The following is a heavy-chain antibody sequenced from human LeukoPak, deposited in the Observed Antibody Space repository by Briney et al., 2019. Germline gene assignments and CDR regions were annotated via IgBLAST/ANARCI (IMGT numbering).Heavy chain of an antibody. CDR2: IFASGTT. CDR3: AKSNGYGLVDI. J-gene: IGHJ3*02. CDR1: GGSISTYS. V-gene: IGHV4-4*07. Sequence: PSETLSLTCTVSGGSISTYSWNWIRQPAGKGLEWIGRIFASGTTKYNPSLKSRVTMSVETSKNQFSLKLNSVTAADTAVYYCAKSNGYGLVDIWGQGTMVTVSS. D-gene: IGHD3-10*01.